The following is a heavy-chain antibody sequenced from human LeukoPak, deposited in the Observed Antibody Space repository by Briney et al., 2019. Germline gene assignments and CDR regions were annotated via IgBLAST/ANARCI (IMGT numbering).Heavy chain of an antibody. J-gene: IGHJ5*02. CDR1: GGSISSGDYY. V-gene: IGHV4-30-4*01. CDR2: IYYSGST. CDR3: ARESEAVAGGFDP. D-gene: IGHD6-19*01. Sequence: PSQTLSLTCTVSGGSISSGDYYWSWIRQPPGKGLEWIGYIYYSGSTYYNPSLKSRVTISVDTSKNQFSLKLSSVTAADTAVYYCARESEAVAGGFDPWGQGTLVTVSS.